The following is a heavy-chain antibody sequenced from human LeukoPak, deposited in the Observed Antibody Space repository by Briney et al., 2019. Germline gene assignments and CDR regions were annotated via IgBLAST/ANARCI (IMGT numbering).Heavy chain of an antibody. J-gene: IGHJ6*02. CDR3: AKDRSLHQWLIQVSGMDV. CDR2: INPSGGST. Sequence: GASVKVSCKASGYTFTSYYMHWVRQAPGQGLEWMGIINPSGGSTSYAQKFQGRVTMTRDTSTSTVYMELSSLRSEDTAVYYCAKDRSLHQWLIQVSGMDVWGQGATVTVSS. CDR1: GYTFTSYY. D-gene: IGHD6-19*01. V-gene: IGHV1-46*01.